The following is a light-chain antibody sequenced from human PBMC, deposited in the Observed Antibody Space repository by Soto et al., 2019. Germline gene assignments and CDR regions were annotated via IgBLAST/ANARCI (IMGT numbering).Light chain of an antibody. CDR2: DAS. CDR1: QPISTY. CDR3: QQRSNWPPIT. V-gene: IGKV3-11*01. J-gene: IGKJ5*01. Sequence: IVLAQSPATLSLSPAERATLSCSASQPISTYLAWYQQKPGQAPKLLIYDASNRAAGVPARFSGSGSGTDFTLTISSVEPDDFAVYYCQQRSNWPPITFGQGTRLEIK.